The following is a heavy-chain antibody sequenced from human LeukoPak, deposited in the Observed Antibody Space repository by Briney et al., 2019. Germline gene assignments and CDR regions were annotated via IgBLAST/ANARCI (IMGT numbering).Heavy chain of an antibody. CDR2: VYSGGNT. Sequence: PGGPLTLSCAASGVTVSSNYMSWVRQPPGKGLEWVSVVYSGGNTYYADSVKGRFLISRDNSKNTVYLQMNSLRAEDTAVYYCARILLYGYYYYYGMDVWGQGTTVTVSS. CDR1: GVTVSSNY. CDR3: ARILLYGYYYYYGMDV. D-gene: IGHD5-18*01. J-gene: IGHJ6*02. V-gene: IGHV3-53*01.